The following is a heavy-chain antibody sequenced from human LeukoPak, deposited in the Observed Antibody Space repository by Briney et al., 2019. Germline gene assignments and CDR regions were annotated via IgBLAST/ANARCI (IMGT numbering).Heavy chain of an antibody. CDR2: IRSKAYGGTT. J-gene: IGHJ4*02. D-gene: IGHD2-15*01. Sequence: PGRSLRLSCTASGFTFGDYAMSWVRQAPGKGLEWVGFIRSKAYGGTTEYAASVKGRFTISRDDSKSIAYLQMNSLKTEDTAVYYCTIVGSCYCFHDYWGQGTLVTVSS. CDR1: GFTFGDYA. CDR3: TIVGSCYCFHDY. V-gene: IGHV3-49*04.